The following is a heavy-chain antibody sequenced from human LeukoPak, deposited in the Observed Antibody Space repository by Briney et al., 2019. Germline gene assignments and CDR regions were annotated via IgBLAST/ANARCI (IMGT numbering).Heavy chain of an antibody. CDR1: GGTFSSYA. Sequence: SVKVSCKASGGTFSSYAISWVRQAPGQGLEWMGGIIPIFGTANYAQKFQGRVTITADESTSTAYMELSSLRPEDTAVYYCAREGSAAAGTFDYWGQGTLVTVSS. D-gene: IGHD6-13*01. CDR2: IIPIFGTA. CDR3: AREGSAAAGTFDY. J-gene: IGHJ4*02. V-gene: IGHV1-69*13.